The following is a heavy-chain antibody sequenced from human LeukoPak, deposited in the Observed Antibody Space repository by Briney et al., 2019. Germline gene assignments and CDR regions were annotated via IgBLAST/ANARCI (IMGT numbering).Heavy chain of an antibody. J-gene: IGHJ5*02. V-gene: IGHV4-39*07. CDR1: GGSISSSSYY. CDR3: ARADWAGWFDP. D-gene: IGHD2-21*01. CDR2: IYYSGST. Sequence: SETLSLTCTVSGGSISSSSYYWGWIRQPPGKGLEWIGSIYYSGSTYYNPSLKSRVTISVDTSKNQFSLKLSSVTAADTAVYYCARADWAGWFDPWGQGTLVTVSS.